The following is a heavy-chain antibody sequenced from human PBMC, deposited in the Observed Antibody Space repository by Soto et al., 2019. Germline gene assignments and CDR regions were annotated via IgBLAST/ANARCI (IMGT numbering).Heavy chain of an antibody. Sequence: GDSLKVSCKGSGYSFTSYWIGWVRQMPGKGLEWMGIIYPGDSDTRYSPSFQGQVTISADKSISTAYLQWSSLKASDTAMYYCARQMRGYSYGPTAIYGMDGWGQGTTVTGSS. CDR1: GYSFTSYW. CDR3: ARQMRGYSYGPTAIYGMDG. J-gene: IGHJ6*02. V-gene: IGHV5-51*01. CDR2: IYPGDSDT. D-gene: IGHD5-18*01.